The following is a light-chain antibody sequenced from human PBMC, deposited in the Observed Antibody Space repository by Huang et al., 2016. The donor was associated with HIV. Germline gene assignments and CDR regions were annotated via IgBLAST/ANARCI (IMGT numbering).Light chain of an antibody. CDR2: GAY. V-gene: IGKV3-20*01. J-gene: IGKJ5*01. Sequence: EIVLTQSPGTLSLSPGERATLSCRASQSVSSSYLAWYQQRRGQAPRLLIYGAYDRATGIPDRFSGSGSGTGFSLTISRLEPEDFAVYYCQQYGSSPITFAQGTRLEIK. CDR3: QQYGSSPIT. CDR1: QSVSSSY.